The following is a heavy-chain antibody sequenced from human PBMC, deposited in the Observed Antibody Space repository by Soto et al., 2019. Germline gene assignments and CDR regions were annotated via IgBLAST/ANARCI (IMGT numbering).Heavy chain of an antibody. CDR1: GFTFSSYS. J-gene: IGHJ6*04. Sequence: PGGSLRLSCAASGFTFSSYSMNWVRQAPGKGLEWVSYISSSSSTIYYADSVKGRFTISRDNAKNSLYLQMNSLRAEDTAVYYCARVDCSGGSCYSRVWGKGTTVTVSS. V-gene: IGHV3-48*01. CDR3: ARVDCSGGSCYSRV. CDR2: ISSSSSTI. D-gene: IGHD2-15*01.